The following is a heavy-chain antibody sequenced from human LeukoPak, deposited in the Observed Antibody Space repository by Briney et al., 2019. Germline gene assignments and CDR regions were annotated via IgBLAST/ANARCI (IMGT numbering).Heavy chain of an antibody. V-gene: IGHV3-23*01. D-gene: IGHD5-18*01. Sequence: PGGSLRLSCAASGFTFSNYAISWVRQAPGKGLEWVSIIGGSYGNTYYADSVKGRFTISRDNSKSTLYLQMNSLRAEDTAVYYCAKDQGIQLWLKYFQHWGQGTLVTVSS. CDR2: IGGSYGNT. CDR3: AKDQGIQLWLKYFQH. CDR1: GFTFSNYA. J-gene: IGHJ1*01.